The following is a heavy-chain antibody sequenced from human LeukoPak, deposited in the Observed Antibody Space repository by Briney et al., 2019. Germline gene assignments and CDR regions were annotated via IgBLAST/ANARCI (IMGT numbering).Heavy chain of an antibody. CDR2: VTGIVGRT. Sequence: GGSLRLSCAASGFGFSSYAVSWVRQGPGKGLEWVSSVTGIVGRTYYADSVDGRFTISRDNSKSTVYLQMNSLRDEDTAVYYCAKYMTPDTVAAIPPFDYWGQGTLVTVSS. CDR1: GFGFSSYA. D-gene: IGHD5-12*01. CDR3: AKYMTPDTVAAIPPFDY. J-gene: IGHJ4*02. V-gene: IGHV3-23*01.